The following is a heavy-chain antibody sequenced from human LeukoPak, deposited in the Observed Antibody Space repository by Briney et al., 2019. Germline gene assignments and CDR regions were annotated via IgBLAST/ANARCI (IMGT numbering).Heavy chain of an antibody. CDR2: IYSGGST. V-gene: IGHV3-66*02. CDR1: GFTVSSNY. Sequence: GGSLRLSCAASGFTVSSNYMTWVRQAPGKGLDWVSVIYSGGSTYYADSVKGRFTISRDDSKNTLFLQMNSLRPEDTAVYYCARGASGTYYFGYWGRGTLVTVSS. D-gene: IGHD1-26*01. J-gene: IGHJ4*02. CDR3: ARGASGTYYFGY.